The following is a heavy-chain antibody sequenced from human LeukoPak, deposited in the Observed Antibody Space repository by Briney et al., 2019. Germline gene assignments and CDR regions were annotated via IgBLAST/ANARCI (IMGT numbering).Heavy chain of an antibody. V-gene: IGHV3-23*01. J-gene: IGHJ6*02. CDR3: AKGGSSSWTRDYGMDV. CDR2: ISNGGGT. CDR1: GFTFSSYA. D-gene: IGHD6-13*01. Sequence: PGGSLRLSCAASGFTFSSYAMSWVRQAPGKGLEWVSAISNGGGTYYADSVKGRFTISRDNSKNTLYLQMNSLRAEDTAVYYCAKGGSSSWTRDYGMDVWGQGTTVTVSS.